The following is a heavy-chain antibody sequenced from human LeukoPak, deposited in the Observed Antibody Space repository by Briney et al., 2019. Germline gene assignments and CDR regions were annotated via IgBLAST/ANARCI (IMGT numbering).Heavy chain of an antibody. CDR1: GYSFTSYW. Sequence: PGESLKISCKGSGYSFTSYWIGWVRQMPGKGLEWMGIIYPGDSDTRYSPSFQGQVTISADKSISTAYLQWSSLKASDTAMYYCARHVGSGSYLSYYYGMDVWGQGTTVTVSS. CDR3: ARHVGSGSYLSYYYGMDV. J-gene: IGHJ6*02. CDR2: IYPGDSDT. V-gene: IGHV5-51*01. D-gene: IGHD3-22*01.